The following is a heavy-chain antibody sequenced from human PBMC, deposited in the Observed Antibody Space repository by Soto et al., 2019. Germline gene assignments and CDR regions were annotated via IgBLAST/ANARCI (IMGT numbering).Heavy chain of an antibody. D-gene: IGHD6-13*01. V-gene: IGHV1-8*01. J-gene: IGHJ5*02. CDR1: GYTFTSYD. CDR3: ARVPTAAKRPVNWFDP. CDR2: MNPNSGNT. Sequence: QVQLVQSGAEVKKPGASVKVSCKASGYTFTSYDINWVRQATGQGLEWMGWMNPNSGNTGYAQKFQGRVTMTRNTSISTAYMELSSLRSEDTAVYYCARVPTAAKRPVNWFDPWGQGTLVTVSS.